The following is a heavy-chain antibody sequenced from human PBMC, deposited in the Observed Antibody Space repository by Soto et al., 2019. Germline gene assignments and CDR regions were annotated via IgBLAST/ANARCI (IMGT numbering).Heavy chain of an antibody. CDR1: GFTFSSYA. Sequence: GGSLRLSCAASGFTFSSYAMHWVRQAPGKGLEYVSAISSNGGSTYYADSVKGRFTISRDNSKNTLYLQMGSLRAEDMAAYYCARGGVVVVPAAVSAFDIWGQGTMVTVSS. V-gene: IGHV3-64*02. J-gene: IGHJ3*02. CDR2: ISSNGGST. D-gene: IGHD2-2*01. CDR3: ARGGVVVVPAAVSAFDI.